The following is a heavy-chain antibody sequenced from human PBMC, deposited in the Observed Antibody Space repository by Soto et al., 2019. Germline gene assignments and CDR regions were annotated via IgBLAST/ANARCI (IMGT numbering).Heavy chain of an antibody. Sequence: EVQLVESGGGLVQPGRSLRLSCGASGFTFDEYGMHWVRQAPGKGLEWVSGISWNSGTLGYADSVKGRFTISRDNAKNSLYLRMSSLRAEDTALYYCAKSTGGTANGMDVWGQGTTVTVSS. D-gene: IGHD2-8*02. J-gene: IGHJ6*02. CDR3: AKSTGGTANGMDV. CDR2: ISWNSGTL. CDR1: GFTFDEYG. V-gene: IGHV3-9*01.